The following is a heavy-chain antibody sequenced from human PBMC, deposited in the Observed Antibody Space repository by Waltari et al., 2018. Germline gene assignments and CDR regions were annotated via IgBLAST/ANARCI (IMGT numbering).Heavy chain of an antibody. CDR2: ISGSGGST. CDR1: GFTFSSYA. J-gene: IGHJ4*02. V-gene: IGHV3-23*04. D-gene: IGHD3-3*01. Sequence: EVQLVESGGGLVQPGGSLRLSCTASGFTFSSYAMSWVRQAPGKGLEWVSAISGSGGSTYYADSVKGRFTIARDNSKNTLYLQMNSLRAEDTAVYYCAKLSRFLEWLLASYDFDYWGQGTLVTVSS. CDR3: AKLSRFLEWLLASYDFDY.